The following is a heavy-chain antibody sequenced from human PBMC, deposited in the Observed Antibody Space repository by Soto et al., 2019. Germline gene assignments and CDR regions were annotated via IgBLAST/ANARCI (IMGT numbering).Heavy chain of an antibody. Sequence: SSETLSLTCTVSGGSISSYYWSWIRQPPGKGLEWIGYIYYSGSTNYNPSLKSRVTISVDTSKNQFSLKLSSVTAADTAVYYCARSLSSGWDYYYYYGMDVWGQGTTVTVSS. V-gene: IGHV4-59*01. D-gene: IGHD6-19*01. J-gene: IGHJ6*02. CDR2: IYYSGST. CDR3: ARSLSSGWDYYYYYGMDV. CDR1: GGSISSYY.